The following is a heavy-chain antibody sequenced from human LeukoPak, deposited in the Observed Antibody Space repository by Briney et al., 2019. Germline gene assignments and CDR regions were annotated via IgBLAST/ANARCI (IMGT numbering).Heavy chain of an antibody. CDR2: IYYSGST. CDR3: ASLRVPGYFDY. V-gene: IGHV4-59*01. CDR1: GGSISSYY. J-gene: IGHJ4*03. D-gene: IGHD5/OR15-5a*01. Sequence: SETLSLTCTVSGGSISSYYWSWIRQPPGKGLEWIGYIYYSGSTNYNPSLKSRVTISVDTSKNQFSLKLSSVTAADTAVYYCASLRVPGYFDYWGQGTLVTVSS.